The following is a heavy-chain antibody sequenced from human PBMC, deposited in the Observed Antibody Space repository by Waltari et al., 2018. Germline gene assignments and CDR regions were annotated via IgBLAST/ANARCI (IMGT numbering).Heavy chain of an antibody. CDR2: IISRSSYI. CDR1: GFTFSSYS. Sequence: EVQLVESGGGLVKPGGSLRLSCAASGFTFSSYSMNWVRQAPGKGLEWFSSIISRSSYIYDADSVKGRFTISRDNAKNSLYLQMNSLRAEDTAVYYCARGQELLGTNWFDPWGQGTLVTVSS. J-gene: IGHJ5*02. CDR3: ARGQELLGTNWFDP. D-gene: IGHD1-26*01. V-gene: IGHV3-21*01.